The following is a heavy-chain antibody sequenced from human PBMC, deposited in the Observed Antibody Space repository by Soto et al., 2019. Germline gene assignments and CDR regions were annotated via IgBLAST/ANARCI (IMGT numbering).Heavy chain of an antibody. CDR1: GYTITDYG. Sequence: VKASCKASGYTITDYGITWVRQAPGQGLEWMGWTSPYNGQIKYTDKFQGRIIMTTDTSTTTAYMDLRNLRADDTALYFCARQEYRDSRIDFWGQGTLVTVSS. CDR3: ARQEYRDSRIDF. V-gene: IGHV1-18*01. J-gene: IGHJ4*02. D-gene: IGHD4-17*01. CDR2: TSPYNGQI.